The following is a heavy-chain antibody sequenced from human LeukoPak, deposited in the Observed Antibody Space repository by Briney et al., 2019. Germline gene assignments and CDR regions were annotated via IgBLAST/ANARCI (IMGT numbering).Heavy chain of an antibody. CDR3: ARDTNWNDDWFDP. J-gene: IGHJ5*02. CDR2: INPNSGGT. Sequence: ASVKVSCKASGYAFTGYYMHWVREAPGQGLEWMGRINPNSGGTNYAQKFQGRVTMTRDTSISTAYMELSRLRSDDTAVYYCARDTNWNDDWFDPWGQGTLVTVSS. D-gene: IGHD1-1*01. V-gene: IGHV1-2*06. CDR1: GYAFTGYY.